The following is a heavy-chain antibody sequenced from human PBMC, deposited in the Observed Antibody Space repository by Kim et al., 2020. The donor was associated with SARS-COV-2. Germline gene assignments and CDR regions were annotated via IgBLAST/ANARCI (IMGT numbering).Heavy chain of an antibody. D-gene: IGHD2-15*01. CDR1: GDSVSSNSAT. V-gene: IGHV6-1*01. CDR2: TYYRSKWSN. Sequence: SQTLSLTCAISGDSVSSNSATWNWIRQSPSRGLEWLGRTYYRSKWSNNYAVSVKSRITINPDTSKNQFSLQLNSVTPEDTTVYYCVRGYDGNLDYWGQGTLVTVSS. CDR3: VRGYDGNLDY. J-gene: IGHJ4*02.